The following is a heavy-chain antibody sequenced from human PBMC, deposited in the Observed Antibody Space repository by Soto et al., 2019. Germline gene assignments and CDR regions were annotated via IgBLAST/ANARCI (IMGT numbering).Heavy chain of an antibody. CDR2: INPSGGST. CDR3: ARVRTPYYYDSSGYHHDAFDI. Sequence: ASVKVSCKASGYTFTSYYMHWVRQAPGQGLEWKVIINPSGGSTSYAQKFQGRVTMTRDTSTSTVYMELSSLRSEDTAVYYCARVRTPYYYDSSGYHHDAFDIWGQGTMVTVSS. D-gene: IGHD3-22*01. J-gene: IGHJ3*02. CDR1: GYTFTSYY. V-gene: IGHV1-46*01.